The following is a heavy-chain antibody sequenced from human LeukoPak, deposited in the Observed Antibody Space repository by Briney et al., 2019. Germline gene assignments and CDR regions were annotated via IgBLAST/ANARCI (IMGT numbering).Heavy chain of an antibody. D-gene: IGHD3-9*01. CDR2: IIPILGIA. CDR3: ARIALRYEMPGIEYYHYDMDV. CDR1: GGTFSSYT. V-gene: IGHV1-69*02. Sequence: SVKVSCKASGGTFSSYTISWVRQAPGQGLEWMGRIIPILGIANYAQKFQGRVTITADKSTSTAYMELSSLRSEDTAVYYCARIALRYEMPGIEYYHYDMDVWGQGTTVTVSS. J-gene: IGHJ6*02.